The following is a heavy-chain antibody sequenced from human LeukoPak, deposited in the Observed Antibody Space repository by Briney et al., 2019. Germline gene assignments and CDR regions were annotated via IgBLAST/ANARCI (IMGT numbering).Heavy chain of an antibody. J-gene: IGHJ3*02. V-gene: IGHV3-30*18. CDR2: ISSDENNK. CDR1: GFTFSSYD. D-gene: IGHD5-24*01. CDR3: AKEGRWLQLGGAFDI. Sequence: GGFLRLSCAASGFTFSSYDMHWVRQAQGKGLEWVSVISSDENNKYYADSVKGRFTISRDNSKNTLYLQMSSLRPEDTAVYYCAKEGRWLQLGGAFDIWGQGTMVTVSS.